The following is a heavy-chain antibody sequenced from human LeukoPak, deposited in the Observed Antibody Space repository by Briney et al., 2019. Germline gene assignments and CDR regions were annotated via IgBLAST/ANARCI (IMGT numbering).Heavy chain of an antibody. CDR1: EFSFGTYW. J-gene: IGHJ6*03. D-gene: IGHD3-10*01. CDR2: IKEDGTEK. CDR3: ARSRAGDARPPAYYMDV. Sequence: GGSLRLSCAASEFSFGTYWMSWVRQAPGKGLEWVANIKEDGTEKYYVGSVKGRFTISRDNAKKSLYLQMNSLRDDDTAVYFCARSRAGDARPPAYYMDVWGKGTTVTVSS. V-gene: IGHV3-7*01.